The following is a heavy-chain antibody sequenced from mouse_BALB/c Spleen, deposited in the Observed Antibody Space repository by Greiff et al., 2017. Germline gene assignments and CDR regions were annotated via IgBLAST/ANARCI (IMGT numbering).Heavy chain of an antibody. D-gene: IGHD2-2*01. CDR1: GYSFTSYY. Sequence: EVQLQQSGPELMKPGASVKISCKASGYSFTSYYMHWVKQSPGKSLEWIGYIDPFNGGTSYNQKFKGKATLTVDKSSSTAYMHLSSLTSEDSAVYYCAREISYGYGFAYWGQGTLVTVSA. V-gene: IGHV1S135*01. CDR2: IDPFNGGT. J-gene: IGHJ3*01. CDR3: AREISYGYGFAY.